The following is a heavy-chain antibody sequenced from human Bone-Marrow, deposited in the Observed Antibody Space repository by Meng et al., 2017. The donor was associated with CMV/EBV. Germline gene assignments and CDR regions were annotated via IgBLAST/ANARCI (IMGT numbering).Heavy chain of an antibody. CDR2: INPNSGGT. CDR1: GYTFNRYG. Sequence: ASVKVSCKASGYTFNRYGFSWVRQAPGQGLEWMGWINPNSGGTNYAQKFQGRVTMTRDTSISTAYMELSRLRSDDTAVYYCARERGKFGAQPPAYWGQGTLVTVSS. J-gene: IGHJ4*02. D-gene: IGHD3-10*01. V-gene: IGHV1-2*02. CDR3: ARERGKFGAQPPAY.